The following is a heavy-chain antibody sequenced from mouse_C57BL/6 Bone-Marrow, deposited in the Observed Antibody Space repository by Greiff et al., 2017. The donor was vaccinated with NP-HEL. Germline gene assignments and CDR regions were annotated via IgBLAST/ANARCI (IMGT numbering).Heavy chain of an antibody. CDR1: GFSLTSYA. CDR2: IWTGGGT. J-gene: IGHJ1*03. V-gene: IGHV2-9-1*01. D-gene: IGHD1-1*01. CDR3: ARNRYYYGSSSYWYFDV. Sequence: VKLMESGPGLVAPSQSLSITCTVSGFSLTSYAISWVRQPPGKGLEWLGVIWTGGGTNYNSALKSRLSISKDNSKSQVFLKMNSLQTDDTARYYCARNRYYYGSSSYWYFDVWGTGTTVTVSS.